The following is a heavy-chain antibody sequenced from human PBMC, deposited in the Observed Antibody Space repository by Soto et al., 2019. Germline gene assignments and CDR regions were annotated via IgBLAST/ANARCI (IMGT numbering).Heavy chain of an antibody. D-gene: IGHD3-22*01. CDR2: ISGSGGST. Sequence: GGSLRLSCAASGFTFSSYAMSWVRQAPGKGLEWVSAISGSGGSTYYADSVKGRFTISRDNSKNTLYLQMNSLRAEDTAVYYCAKGLPSYYDSSGLNWFDPWGQGTLVTVSS. J-gene: IGHJ5*02. V-gene: IGHV3-23*01. CDR3: AKGLPSYYDSSGLNWFDP. CDR1: GFTFSSYA.